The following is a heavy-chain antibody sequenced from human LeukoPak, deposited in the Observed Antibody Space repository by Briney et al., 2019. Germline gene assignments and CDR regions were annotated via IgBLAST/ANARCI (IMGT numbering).Heavy chain of an antibody. CDR2: INLNGDET. CDR3: ERDPSEYEYNRGWYRDF. V-gene: IGHV3-23*01. Sequence: GGSLRLACEASGFTFSNYGMAWFRQAPGKGLEWVSTINLNGDETHYAGSVKGRFTISRDNSKSTLALRMSSLRVEDTAVYYCERDPSEYEYNRGWYRDFWGQGSQVIVSS. CDR1: GFTFSNYG. J-gene: IGHJ4*02. D-gene: IGHD6-19*01.